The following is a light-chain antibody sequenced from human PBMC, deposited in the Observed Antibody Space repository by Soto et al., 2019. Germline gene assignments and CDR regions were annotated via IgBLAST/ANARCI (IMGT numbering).Light chain of an antibody. CDR2: GAS. J-gene: IGKJ5*01. CDR3: QQRSNWPPPIT. CDR1: QSVSSY. Sequence: EIVLTQSPATLSLSPGERATLSCRASQSVSSYLAWYQQKPGQAPRPLIYGASNRATGIPARFSGSGSGTDFTLTISSLEPEDFAVYYCQQRSNWPPPITFGQGTRLEIK. V-gene: IGKV3-11*01.